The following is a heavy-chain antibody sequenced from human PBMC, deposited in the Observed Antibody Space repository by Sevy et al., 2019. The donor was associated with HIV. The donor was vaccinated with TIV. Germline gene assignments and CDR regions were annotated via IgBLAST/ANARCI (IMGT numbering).Heavy chain of an antibody. V-gene: IGHV4-59*13. CDR1: AGSISSYY. CDR2: IYYSGTT. CDR3: ARDKVILTPRAFDI. Sequence: SETLSLTCSVSAGSISSYYWSWIRQPPGKGLEWIGYIYYSGTTDYNPSLKSRVTISQDKSEKVFSLRLRSVTAADTAVYYCARDKVILTPRAFDIWGQGTMVTVSS. D-gene: IGHD2-21*01. J-gene: IGHJ3*02.